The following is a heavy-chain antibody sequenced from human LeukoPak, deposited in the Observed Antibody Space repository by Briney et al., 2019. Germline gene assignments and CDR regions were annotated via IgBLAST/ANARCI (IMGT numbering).Heavy chain of an antibody. J-gene: IGHJ4*02. V-gene: IGHV3-15*01. Sequence: GGSLRLSCAASGFTFSNAWMSWVRHAPGKGLEWVCRIKSKTDDGTTDYAAPVKGRFTISRDDSKNTLYLQMNSLKTEDTAVYYCTSYMTTVTTFVYWGQGTLVTVSS. CDR3: TSYMTTVTTFVY. CDR1: GFTFSNAW. D-gene: IGHD4-17*01. CDR2: IKSKTDDGTT.